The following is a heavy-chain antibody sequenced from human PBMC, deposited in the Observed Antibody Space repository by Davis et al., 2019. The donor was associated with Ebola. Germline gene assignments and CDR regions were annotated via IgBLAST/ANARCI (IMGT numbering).Heavy chain of an antibody. D-gene: IGHD6-19*01. Sequence: SVKVSCKASGYTFTSYGISWVRQAPGQGLEWMGGIIPIFGTANYAQKFQGRVTITADESTSTAYMELSSLRSEDTAVYYCARVAAGSGWIGKGYYGMDVWGQGTTVTVSS. V-gene: IGHV1-69*13. CDR2: IIPIFGTA. CDR1: GYTFTSYG. J-gene: IGHJ6*02. CDR3: ARVAAGSGWIGKGYYGMDV.